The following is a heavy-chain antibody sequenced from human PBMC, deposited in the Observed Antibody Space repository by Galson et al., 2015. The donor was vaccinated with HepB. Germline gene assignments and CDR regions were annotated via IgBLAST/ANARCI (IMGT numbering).Heavy chain of an antibody. V-gene: IGHV3-74*01. CDR3: SRDRKTGGWSLPNY. CDR1: GFTFSNYW. D-gene: IGHD1-14*01. Sequence: SLRLSCAASGFTFSNYWMHWVRQAPGKGLVWVSRINTDGSRTSYADSVKGRFTISRDNAKNTLYLRMDSLRAEDTAVYYCSRDRKTGGWSLPNYWGQGTLVTVSS. J-gene: IGHJ4*02. CDR2: INTDGSRT.